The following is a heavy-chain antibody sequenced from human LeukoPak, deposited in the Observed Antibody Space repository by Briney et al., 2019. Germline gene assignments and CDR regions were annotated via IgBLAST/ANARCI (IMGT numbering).Heavy chain of an antibody. J-gene: IGHJ4*02. V-gene: IGHV1-2*02. CDR2: INPNSGGT. CDR1: GYTFTGYY. Sequence: ASVKVSCKASGYTFTGYYMHWVRQAPGQGLEWMGWINPNSGGTNYAQKFQGRVTMTRDKSTSTAYMELSSLRSEDTAVYYCASIVDTAMVLFDYWGQGTLVTVSS. CDR3: ASIVDTAMVLFDY. D-gene: IGHD5-18*01.